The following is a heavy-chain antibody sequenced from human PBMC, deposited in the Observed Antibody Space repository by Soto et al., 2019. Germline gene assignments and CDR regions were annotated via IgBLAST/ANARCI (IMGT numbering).Heavy chain of an antibody. D-gene: IGHD2-15*01. Sequence: ESGGGVVQPGRSLRLSCAASGFTFSSYGMHWVRQAPGKGLEWVAVIWYDGSNKYYADSVKGRFTISRDNSKNTLYLQMNSLRAEDTAVYYCARDCSGGSCYDFDYWGQGTLVTVSS. V-gene: IGHV3-33*01. J-gene: IGHJ4*02. CDR2: IWYDGSNK. CDR3: ARDCSGGSCYDFDY. CDR1: GFTFSSYG.